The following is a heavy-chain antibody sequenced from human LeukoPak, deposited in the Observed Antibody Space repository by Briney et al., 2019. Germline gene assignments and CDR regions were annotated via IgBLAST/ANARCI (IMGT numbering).Heavy chain of an antibody. Sequence: PSETLSLTCTVSGGSIRSYYWSWIRQPPGKGLEWIGYIYYSGSTNYNPSLKSRVTISVDTSKNQFSLKLSSVTAADTAVYYCARHPDYYYYYMDVWGKGTTVTISS. CDR1: GGSIRSYY. V-gene: IGHV4-59*08. CDR3: ARHPDYYYYYMDV. CDR2: IYYSGST. J-gene: IGHJ6*03.